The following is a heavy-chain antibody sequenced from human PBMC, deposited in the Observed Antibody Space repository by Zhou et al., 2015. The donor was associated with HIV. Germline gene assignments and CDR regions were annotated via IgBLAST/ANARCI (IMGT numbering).Heavy chain of an antibody. CDR2: IIPIFGTT. Sequence: QVQLVQSGAEVKKPGSSVKVSCKVSGDTFSNYGISWVRQAPGQGLEWMGGIIPIFGTTNYAQKFQGRVTVTADKSTTTAYMELSSLRSEDTAVYYCARDVSPYCSTTGCPYHYFYGMDVWGQGTTVTVSS. D-gene: IGHD2-2*01. V-gene: IGHV1-69*06. J-gene: IGHJ6*02. CDR3: ARDVSPYCSTTGCPYHYFYGMDV. CDR1: GDTFSNYG.